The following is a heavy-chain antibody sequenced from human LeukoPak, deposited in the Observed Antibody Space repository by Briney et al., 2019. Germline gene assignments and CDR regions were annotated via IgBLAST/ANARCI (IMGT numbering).Heavy chain of an antibody. V-gene: IGHV1-2*02. D-gene: IGHD6-19*01. Sequence: ASVKVSCKASGYTFTGYYMHWVRQAPGQGLEWMGWINPNSGGTNYAQMFQGRVTMTRDTSISTAYMELSRLRSDDTAVYYCARDYGYSSGCDYWGQGTLVTVSS. CDR2: INPNSGGT. J-gene: IGHJ4*02. CDR3: ARDYGYSSGCDY. CDR1: GYTFTGYY.